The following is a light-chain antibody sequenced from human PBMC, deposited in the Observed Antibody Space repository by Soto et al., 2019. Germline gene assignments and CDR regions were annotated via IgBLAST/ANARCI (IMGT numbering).Light chain of an antibody. CDR1: SSDVGVYNY. V-gene: IGLV2-14*03. Sequence: QSALTQPASVSGSPGQSITISCTGTSSDVGVYNYVSWFQQHPGKAPKLMVYDVSNRPSGVSNRFSGPKSGNTASLTISGLQAEDEADYYCSSYTSSNSYVFGTGTKVTVL. CDR2: DVS. CDR3: SSYTSSNSYV. J-gene: IGLJ1*01.